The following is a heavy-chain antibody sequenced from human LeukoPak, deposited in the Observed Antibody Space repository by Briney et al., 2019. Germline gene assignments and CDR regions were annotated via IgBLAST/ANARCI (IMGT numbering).Heavy chain of an antibody. Sequence: GGSLRLSCAASGFTFSSYSMNWVRQAPGKGLEWVSYISSSSSTIYYADSVKGRFTISRDKAKNSLYLQMNSLRDEDTAVYYCARIPQQLAYYFDYWGQGTLVTVSS. D-gene: IGHD6-13*01. V-gene: IGHV3-48*02. J-gene: IGHJ4*02. CDR3: ARIPQQLAYYFDY. CDR2: ISSSSSTI. CDR1: GFTFSSYS.